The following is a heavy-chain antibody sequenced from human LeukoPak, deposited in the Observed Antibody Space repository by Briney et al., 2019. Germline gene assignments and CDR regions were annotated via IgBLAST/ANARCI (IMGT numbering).Heavy chain of an antibody. CDR3: AREVSSSWYKYYFDC. Sequence: PSETLSLTCTVSGGSISSYYWSWIRQPAGKGLEWIGRIYTSGSTNYNPSLKSRVTMSVDTSKNQFSLKLSSVTAADTAVYYCAREVSSSWYKYYFDCWGQGTLVTVSS. CDR2: IYTSGST. CDR1: GGSISSYY. D-gene: IGHD6-13*01. J-gene: IGHJ4*02. V-gene: IGHV4-4*07.